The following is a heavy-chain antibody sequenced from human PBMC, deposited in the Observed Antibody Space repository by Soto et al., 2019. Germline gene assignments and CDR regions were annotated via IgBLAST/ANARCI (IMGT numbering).Heavy chain of an antibody. Sequence: SETLSLTCTVSGSSISSSGYYWSWIRQPPGKGLEWIGEINHSGSTNYNPSLKSRVTISVDTSKNQFSLKLSSVTAADTAVYYCARGGSGSYYPLYYYYYYGMDVWGQGTTVTVSS. CDR2: INHSGST. CDR3: ARGGSGSYYPLYYYYYYGMDV. V-gene: IGHV4-39*07. CDR1: GSSISSSGYY. J-gene: IGHJ6*02. D-gene: IGHD3-10*01.